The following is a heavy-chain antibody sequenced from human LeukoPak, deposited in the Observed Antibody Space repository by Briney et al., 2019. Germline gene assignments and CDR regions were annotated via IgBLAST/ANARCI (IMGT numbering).Heavy chain of an antibody. J-gene: IGHJ4*02. V-gene: IGHV3-23*01. CDR2: ISGSGGST. D-gene: IGHD3-3*01. CDR3: AKGEAYYDFWSGYQSISYFDY. Sequence: PGGSLRLSCAASGFTFSSYAMSWVRQAPGKGLEWVSAISGSGGSTYYADSVKGRFTISRDNSKNTLYLQMNSLRAEDTAVYYCAKGEAYYDFWSGYQSISYFDYWGQGTLVTVSS. CDR1: GFTFSSYA.